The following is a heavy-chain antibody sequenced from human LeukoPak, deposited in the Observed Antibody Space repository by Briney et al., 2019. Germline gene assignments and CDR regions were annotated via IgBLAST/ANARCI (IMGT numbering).Heavy chain of an antibody. J-gene: IGHJ6*02. Sequence: ASVTVSCKASGYTFTSYDINWVRQATGQGLEWMGWMNPNSGNTGYAQKFQGRVTMTRNTSISTAYMELSSLRSEDTAVYYCARRLDYGLYYYYYGMDVWGQGTTVTVSS. D-gene: IGHD4/OR15-4a*01. CDR1: GYTFTSYD. CDR2: MNPNSGNT. CDR3: ARRLDYGLYYYYYGMDV. V-gene: IGHV1-8*01.